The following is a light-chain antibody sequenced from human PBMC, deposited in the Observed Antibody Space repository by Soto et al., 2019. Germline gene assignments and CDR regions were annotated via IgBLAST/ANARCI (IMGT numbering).Light chain of an antibody. CDR3: CSSAPESTYV. Sequence: QSVLAQPASVSGSPGQSVTIFCIGTSSDVGAYNSVSWYQQHPDKAPQLMIYKGTQRPSGVSNRFSGSTSGNAASLTISGLQAGDEADYFCCSSAPESTYVFGTGTKVTVL. CDR2: KGT. V-gene: IGLV2-23*01. CDR1: SSDVGAYNS. J-gene: IGLJ1*01.